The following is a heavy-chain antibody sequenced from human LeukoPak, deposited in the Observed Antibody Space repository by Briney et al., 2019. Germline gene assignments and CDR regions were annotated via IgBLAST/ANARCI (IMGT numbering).Heavy chain of an antibody. CDR1: GFTFSGYA. V-gene: IGHV3-30-3*01. CDR2: ISYDGSNK. J-gene: IGHJ4*02. Sequence: GRSLRLSCAASGFTFSGYAMHWVRQAPGKGLEWVAVISYDGSNKYYADSVKGRFTISRDNSKNTLYLQMNSLRAEDTAVYYCARGRPGSGYYFDYWGQGTLVTVSS. CDR3: ARGRPGSGYYFDY. D-gene: IGHD1-14*01.